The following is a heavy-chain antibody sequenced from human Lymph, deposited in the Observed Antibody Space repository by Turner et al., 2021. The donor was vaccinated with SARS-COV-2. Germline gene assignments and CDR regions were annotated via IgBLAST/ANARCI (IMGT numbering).Heavy chain of an antibody. Sequence: QVQLQESGPRLGKLLETRSLTCTLSGGSMNNNYWNWIRQPPGKRLEWIGFIFYRGSHNYNPSLKSRVTISVDTSENQFSLKLTSVTAAATAIYYCARQTVNNWVDPWGQGTLVTVSS. CDR3: ARQTVNNWVDP. J-gene: IGHJ5*02. V-gene: IGHV4-59*01. D-gene: IGHD2-21*02. CDR2: IFYRGSH. CDR1: GGSMNNNY.